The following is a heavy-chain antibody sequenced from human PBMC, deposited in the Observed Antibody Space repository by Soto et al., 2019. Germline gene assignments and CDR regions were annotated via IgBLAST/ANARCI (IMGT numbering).Heavy chain of an antibody. CDR3: ARDLWFGESFGYYYGMDV. CDR2: ISYTGST. V-gene: IGHV4-30-4*01. D-gene: IGHD3-10*01. J-gene: IGHJ6*02. CDR1: GGSISTDIYY. Sequence: KPSETLSLTCTVSGGSISTDIYYWTWIRQPPGKGLEWIGYISYTGSTSYSPSLKSRVSISVDTSKNQFSLRLTSLSAADTAVYYCARDLWFGESFGYYYGMDVWGRGTTVTVSS.